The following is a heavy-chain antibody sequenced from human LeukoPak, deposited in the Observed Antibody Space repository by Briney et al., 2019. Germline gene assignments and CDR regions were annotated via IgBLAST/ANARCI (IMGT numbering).Heavy chain of an antibody. J-gene: IGHJ4*02. D-gene: IGHD2-2*01. V-gene: IGHV4-30-2*01. CDR2: IYHSGST. CDR3: ARVVPAAYFDY. Sequence: TLSLTCTVSGGSISSGGYYWSWIRQPPGKGLEWIGYIYHSGSTYYNPSLKSRVTISVDRSKNQFSLKLSSVTAADTAVYYCARVVPAAYFDYWGQGTLVTVSS. CDR1: GGSISSGGYY.